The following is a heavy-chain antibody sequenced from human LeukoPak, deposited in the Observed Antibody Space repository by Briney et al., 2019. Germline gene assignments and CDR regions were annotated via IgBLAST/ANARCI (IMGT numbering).Heavy chain of an antibody. Sequence: PGGSLRLSCTASGFTFSSFAMSWVRQAPGKGLEWVSAISGREGSPYYADSVKGRFTISRDNSKNTLYLQMNSLRAEDTAVYYCSKGGRWDYYDSSHWGQGTMVTVSS. CDR3: SKGGRWDYYDSSH. J-gene: IGHJ3*01. D-gene: IGHD3-22*01. CDR1: GFTFSSFA. CDR2: ISGREGSP. V-gene: IGHV3-23*01.